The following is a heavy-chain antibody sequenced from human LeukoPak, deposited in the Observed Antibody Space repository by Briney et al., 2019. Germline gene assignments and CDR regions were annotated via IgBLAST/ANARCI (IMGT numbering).Heavy chain of an antibody. D-gene: IGHD2-21*02. V-gene: IGHV3-33*01. Sequence: GRSLRLSCAASGFTFSSYGMHWVRQAPGKGLEWVAVIWYDGSSKYYADSVKGRFTISRDNSKNTLYLQMNSLRAVDTAVYYCARDRVGAYCGGDCYPDAFDIWGQGTMVTVSS. CDR2: IWYDGSSK. CDR3: ARDRVGAYCGGDCYPDAFDI. J-gene: IGHJ3*02. CDR1: GFTFSSYG.